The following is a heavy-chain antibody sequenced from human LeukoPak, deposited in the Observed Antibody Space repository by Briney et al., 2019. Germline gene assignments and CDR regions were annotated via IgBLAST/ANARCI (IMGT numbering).Heavy chain of an antibody. D-gene: IGHD6-13*01. J-gene: IGHJ4*02. V-gene: IGHV3-21*01. CDR1: GFTFSSYS. CDR2: ISSSSSYI. CDR3: ARGGRDVIAAAGTIGY. Sequence: GGSLRLSCAASGFTFSSYSMNWVRQAPGKGLEWVSSISSSSSYIYYAYSVKGRFTISRDNAKNSLYLQMNSLRAEDTAVYYCARGGRDVIAAAGTIGYWGQGTLVTVSS.